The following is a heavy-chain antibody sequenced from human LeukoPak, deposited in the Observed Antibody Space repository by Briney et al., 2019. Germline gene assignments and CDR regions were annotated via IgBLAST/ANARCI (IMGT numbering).Heavy chain of an antibody. D-gene: IGHD2-21*01. CDR2: IYYSGTT. CDR3: AREVRSDYFDY. V-gene: IGHV4-31*03. CDR1: GGSFSSGAYC. Sequence: PSQTLSLTCTVSGGSFSSGAYCWSWIRPHPGKGLEWFGYIYYSGTTYYNPSLKSRVTISVDTSKNQFSLKLSSVTAADTAVYYCAREVRSDYFDYWGQGTLVTVPS. J-gene: IGHJ4*02.